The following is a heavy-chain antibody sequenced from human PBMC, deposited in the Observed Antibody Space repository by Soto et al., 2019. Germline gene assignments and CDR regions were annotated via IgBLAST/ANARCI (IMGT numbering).Heavy chain of an antibody. CDR1: GYTFTSYD. CDR2: MNPTSGNK. Sequence: QVQLVQSGAEVKKPGASVKVSCKASGYTFTSYDINWVRQATGQGLEWMGWMNPTSGNKGYAQKFQGRVTITRNTSISTAYMELSCLRSEDTDVYYCARASEMNGYDLGLYAFDIWGQGTMVTLSS. CDR3: ARASEMNGYDLGLYAFDI. J-gene: IGHJ3*02. V-gene: IGHV1-8*01. D-gene: IGHD3-3*01.